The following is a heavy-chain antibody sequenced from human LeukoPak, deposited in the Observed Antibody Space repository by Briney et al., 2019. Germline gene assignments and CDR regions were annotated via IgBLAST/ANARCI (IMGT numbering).Heavy chain of an antibody. CDR1: GGSISSYY. CDR3: ARQKGSEWYSYGYYWYFDL. D-gene: IGHD5-18*01. J-gene: IGHJ2*01. V-gene: IGHV4-59*08. Sequence: SETLSLICTVSGGSISSYYWSWIRQPPGKGLEWIGYIYYSGSTNYNPSLKSRVTISVDTSKNQFSLKLSSVTAADTAVYYCARQKGSEWYSYGYYWYFDLWGRGTLVTVSS. CDR2: IYYSGST.